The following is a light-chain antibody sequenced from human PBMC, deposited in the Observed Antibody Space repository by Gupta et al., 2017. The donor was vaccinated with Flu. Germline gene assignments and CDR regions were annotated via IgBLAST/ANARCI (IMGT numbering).Light chain of an antibody. J-gene: IGLJ1*01. CDR1: IGSNS. CDR3: AARDDSLGGCYV. Sequence: IGSNSVYWFQQLPGTAPKPLMYRNNQRPSGVPDRFSGSKSGTSASLAISGLRSEDEADYYCAARDDSLGGCYVFGTGTKVTVL. V-gene: IGLV1-47*01. CDR2: RNN.